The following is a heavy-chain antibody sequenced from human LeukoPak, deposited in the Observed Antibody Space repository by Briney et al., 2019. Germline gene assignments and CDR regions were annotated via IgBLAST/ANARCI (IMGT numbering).Heavy chain of an antibody. V-gene: IGHV3-7*03. J-gene: IGHJ4*02. CDR1: GFTFSSYW. Sequence: PGGSLRPSCAASGFTFSSYWMSWVRQAPGKGLEWVANIKQDGSEKYYVDSVKGRFTISRDNAKNSLYLQMNSLRAEDTAVYYCASGIAAADPYYFDYWGQGTLVTVSS. CDR3: ASGIAAADPYYFDY. CDR2: IKQDGSEK. D-gene: IGHD6-13*01.